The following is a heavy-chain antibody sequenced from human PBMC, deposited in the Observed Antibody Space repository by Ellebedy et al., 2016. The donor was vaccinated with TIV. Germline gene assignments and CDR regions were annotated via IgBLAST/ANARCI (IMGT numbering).Heavy chain of an antibody. CDR2: IYYSGST. D-gene: IGHD1-26*01. J-gene: IGHJ4*02. V-gene: IGHV4-39*01. Sequence: MPSETLSLTCTVSGGSISSSSYYWGWIRQPPGKGLEWIGSIYYSGSTYYNPSLKSRVTISVDTSKNQFSLKLSSVTAADTAVYYCARLRPTGSGSLPSDYWGQGTLVTVSS. CDR1: GGSISSSSYY. CDR3: ARLRPTGSGSLPSDY.